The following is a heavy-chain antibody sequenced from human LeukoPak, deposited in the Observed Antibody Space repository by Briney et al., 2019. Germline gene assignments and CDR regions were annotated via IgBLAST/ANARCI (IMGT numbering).Heavy chain of an antibody. Sequence: GGSLRLSYAASGFTFSSYDMSWVRQAPGKGLEGVAGICGSGDNSYYADSVKGRFTISRDNSKNTLYVQVNSLGTEDTAAYYCAKGSYYDSSGSFYFDYWGQGTLVTVSS. D-gene: IGHD3-22*01. CDR1: GFTFSSYD. V-gene: IGHV3-23*01. CDR3: AKGSYYDSSGSFYFDY. CDR2: ICGSGDNS. J-gene: IGHJ4*02.